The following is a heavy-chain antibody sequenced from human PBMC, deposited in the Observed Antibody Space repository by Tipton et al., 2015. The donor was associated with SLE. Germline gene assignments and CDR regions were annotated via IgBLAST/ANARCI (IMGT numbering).Heavy chain of an antibody. D-gene: IGHD2-15*01. Sequence: SLRLSCAASGFSFTDSIMHWVRQASGKGLEWVGRIRSKANSYATAYIASVEGRFTISRDDSKNTAYLQMNSLKTEDTAVYYCTRSVVGAVVFDYWGRGTLVTVSS. CDR3: TRSVVGAVVFDY. CDR1: GFSFTDSI. V-gene: IGHV3-73*01. J-gene: IGHJ4*02. CDR2: IRSKANSYAT.